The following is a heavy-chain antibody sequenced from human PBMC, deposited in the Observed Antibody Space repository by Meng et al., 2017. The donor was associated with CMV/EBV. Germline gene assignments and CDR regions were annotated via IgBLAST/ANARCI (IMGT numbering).Heavy chain of an antibody. CDR2: INPNSGGT. CDR1: GYTFTGYY. D-gene: IGHD3-3*01. V-gene: IGHV1-2*02. Sequence: ASVKVSCKASGYTFTGYYMHWVRQAPGQGLEWMGWINPNSGGTNYAQKFQGRVTMTRDTSISTAYMELIRLRSDDTAVYYCARGSNATRITIFGVVNYWGQGTLVTVSS. CDR3: ARGSNATRITIFGVVNY. J-gene: IGHJ4*02.